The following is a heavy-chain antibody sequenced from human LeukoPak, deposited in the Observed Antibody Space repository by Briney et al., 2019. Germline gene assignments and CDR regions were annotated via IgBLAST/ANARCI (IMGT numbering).Heavy chain of an antibody. V-gene: IGHV3-21*01. CDR3: AREYGYNKRIDY. CDR2: VSSSSAYI. J-gene: IGHJ4*02. Sequence: GGSLRLSCAASGFTFSSYPMTWVRQAPGKGLEWVASVSSSSAYIYYTNSVKGRFTVSRGNAGKSVYLQMNSLRVEDTALYFCAREYGYNKRIDYWGQGILVTVSS. CDR1: GFTFSSYP. D-gene: IGHD5-24*01.